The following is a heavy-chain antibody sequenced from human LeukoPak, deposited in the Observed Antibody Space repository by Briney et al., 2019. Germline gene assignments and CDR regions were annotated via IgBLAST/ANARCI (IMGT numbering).Heavy chain of an antibody. CDR3: ARDGTPNYSSGWVYMDV. Sequence: GGSLRLSCAASGFTFSSYEMNWVRQAPGKGLEWLSYIGSSDSTTHYADSVKGRFTISRDNAKNSLYLQMNSLRVEDTAVYYCARDGTPNYSSGWVYMDVWGEGTTVTVSS. CDR1: GFTFSSYE. D-gene: IGHD6-25*01. V-gene: IGHV3-48*03. CDR2: IGSSDSTT. J-gene: IGHJ6*03.